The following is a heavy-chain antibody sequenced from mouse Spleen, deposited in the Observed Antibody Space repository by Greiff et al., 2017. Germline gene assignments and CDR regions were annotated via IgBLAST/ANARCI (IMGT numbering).Heavy chain of an antibody. D-gene: IGHD1-2*01. CDR2: INPSSGYT. J-gene: IGHJ2*01. V-gene: IGHV1-4*01. Sequence: VQLQQSGAELARPGASVQMSCTASGYTFTSYTMHWVQQRPGQGLEWIGYINPSSGYTKYNQKFKDKATLTADKSSSTAYMQLSSLTSEDSAVYYCARFTTATFDYWGQGTTLTVSS. CDR1: GYTFTSYT. CDR3: ARFTTATFDY.